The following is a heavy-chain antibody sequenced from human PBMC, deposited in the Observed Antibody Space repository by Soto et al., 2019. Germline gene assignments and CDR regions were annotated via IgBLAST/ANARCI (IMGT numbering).Heavy chain of an antibody. CDR3: ARKLSGAVQGWAYGMDV. CDR2: TYSGGST. CDR1: GFTVSTYN. Sequence: EVHLVESGGGLMQPGGSLRLSCAASGFTVSTYNMIWVRQAPVKGLEWVSVTYSGGSTQYADSVKGRFTVSRDNSKNTLSLQMSSLRDEDTAVYYCARKLSGAVQGWAYGMDVWGRGTTVTVSS. J-gene: IGHJ6*02. D-gene: IGHD1-26*01. V-gene: IGHV3-53*02.